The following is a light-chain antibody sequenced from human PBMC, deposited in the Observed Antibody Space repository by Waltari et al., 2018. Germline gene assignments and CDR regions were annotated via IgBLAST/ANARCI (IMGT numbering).Light chain of an antibody. CDR1: QSVLYSTNNKNH. J-gene: IGKJ1*01. CDR3: QQYYSTWT. Sequence: DIVMTQSPDSLAVSLGERATINCKSSQSVLYSTNNKNHLAWDQQKPGQPPKLLIYWASTRESGVPARFSGSGSGTDFTLTISSLQAEDVAVYYCQQYYSTWTFGQGTKVEIK. V-gene: IGKV4-1*01. CDR2: WAS.